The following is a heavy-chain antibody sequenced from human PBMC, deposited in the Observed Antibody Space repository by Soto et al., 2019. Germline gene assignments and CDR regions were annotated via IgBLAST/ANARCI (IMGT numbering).Heavy chain of an antibody. CDR3: ARLTTIITGAFDD. D-gene: IGHD7-27*01. J-gene: IGHJ4*02. CDR2: IYDSGRT. Sequence: QVQLQESGPGLVQPSQTLSLTCTVSXASIGSGSYYWSWIRQYPGEGLVWIGHIYDSGRTYYNPSLESRVSISIDTSKNEFSLTLTSVTAADTAVYYCARLTTIITGAFDDWGLGTVVTVSS. V-gene: IGHV4-31*03. CDR1: XASIGSGSYY.